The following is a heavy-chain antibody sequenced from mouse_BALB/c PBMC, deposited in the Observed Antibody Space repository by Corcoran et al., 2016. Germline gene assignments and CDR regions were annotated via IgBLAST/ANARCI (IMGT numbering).Heavy chain of an antibody. Sequence: EVQLQQSGPELVMPGASVKLSCKASGYTFTDYYMKWVKQSHGKSLGWIGDINPNNGGTSYNQKFKGKATLTVDKSSSTAYMQLNSLTSEDSAVYYCARDYDYNFDYWGQGTTLTVSS. V-gene: IGHV1-26*01. D-gene: IGHD2-4*01. CDR3: ARDYDYNFDY. J-gene: IGHJ2*01. CDR2: INPNNGGT. CDR1: GYTFTDYY.